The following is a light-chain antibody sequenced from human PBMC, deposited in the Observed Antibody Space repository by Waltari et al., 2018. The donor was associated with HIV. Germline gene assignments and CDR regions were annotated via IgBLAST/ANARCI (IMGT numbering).Light chain of an antibody. CDR2: DVI. CDR1: SSDVGAYIY. CDR3: SSHTSSSPWV. J-gene: IGLJ3*02. V-gene: IGLV2-14*03. Sequence: QSALTQPASVSGSPGQSITISCTGTSSDVGAYIYVSWYQQHPGKAPKLMIYDVITRPAGVSNRFSGSKSGNTASLTISGLQAEDEADYYCSSHTSSSPWVFGGGTKVTVL.